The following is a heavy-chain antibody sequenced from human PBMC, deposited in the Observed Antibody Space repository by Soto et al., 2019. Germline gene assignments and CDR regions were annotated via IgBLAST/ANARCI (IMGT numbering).Heavy chain of an antibody. D-gene: IGHD1-26*01. CDR1: GGTFSSYS. Sequence: QVQLVQSGAEVKKPGSSVKVSCKASGGTFSSYSINWVRQAPGQGLEWMGEIIPIFGTANYAQKFQGRVTITADESTSTAYRELSSLSSGDTAVYYCARAGGRHSGGIDYWGQGPLVTVSS. J-gene: IGHJ4*02. CDR3: ARAGGRHSGGIDY. V-gene: IGHV1-69*01. CDR2: IIPIFGTA.